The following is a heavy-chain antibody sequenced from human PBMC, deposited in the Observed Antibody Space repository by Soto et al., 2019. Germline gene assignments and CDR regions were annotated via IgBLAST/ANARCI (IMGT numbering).Heavy chain of an antibody. Sequence: QVQLVQSGAEVKKPGASVKVSCKASGYTFTGYYIHWVRQAPGQGLEWMEWINPNRGGTNYEQKVQGWVNMARDTSISTAYMELSRLRSDDTAVYYCARDYYGSGSYYTEPWFDPWGQGTLVTVSS. CDR1: GYTFTGYY. D-gene: IGHD3-10*01. V-gene: IGHV1-2*04. CDR2: INPNRGGT. J-gene: IGHJ5*02. CDR3: ARDYYGSGSYYTEPWFDP.